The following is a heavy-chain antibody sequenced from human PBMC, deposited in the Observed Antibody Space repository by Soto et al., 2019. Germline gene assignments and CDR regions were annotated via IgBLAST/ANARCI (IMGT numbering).Heavy chain of an antibody. CDR2: ISYDGSNK. CDR1: GFTFSSYA. V-gene: IGHV3-30-3*01. CDR3: ARVLTRRPKLKSYAPMRVAFDY. D-gene: IGHD3-16*01. J-gene: IGHJ4*02. Sequence: PGGSLRLSCAASGFTFSSYAMHWVRQAPGKGLEWVAVISYDGSNKYFADSVKGRFTISRDNSKNTLYLQMNSLRAEDTAVYYCARVLTRRPKLKSYAPMRVAFDYWGQGTLVTVSS.